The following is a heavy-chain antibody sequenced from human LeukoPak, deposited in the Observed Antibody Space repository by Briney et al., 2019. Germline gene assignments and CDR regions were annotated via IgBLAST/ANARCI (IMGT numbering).Heavy chain of an antibody. CDR3: VSGISGPKGDY. CDR2: ISNSDYST. J-gene: IGHJ4*02. CDR1: GFTFSSYA. Sequence: GGSLRLSCAASGFTFSSYAMSWVRQAPGKGLEWVSTISNSDYSTYYADSVKGRFTISRANSENTLYLQMNNLRAEDTAVYYCVSGISGPKGDYWGQGTLVTVSS. V-gene: IGHV3-23*01. D-gene: IGHD1-14*01.